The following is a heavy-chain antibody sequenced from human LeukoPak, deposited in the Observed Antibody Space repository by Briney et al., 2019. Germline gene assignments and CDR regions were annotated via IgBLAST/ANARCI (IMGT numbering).Heavy chain of an antibody. CDR2: IYYSGST. V-gene: IGHV4-39*01. D-gene: IGHD2-15*01. Sequence: SSETLSLTCTVSGGSISSGDYYWSWIRQPPGKGLEWIGSIYYSGSTYYNPSLKSRVTISVDTSKNQFSLKLSSVTAADTAVYYCAGGLAQDTFDYWGQGTLVTVSS. CDR1: GGSISSGDYY. J-gene: IGHJ4*02. CDR3: AGGLAQDTFDY.